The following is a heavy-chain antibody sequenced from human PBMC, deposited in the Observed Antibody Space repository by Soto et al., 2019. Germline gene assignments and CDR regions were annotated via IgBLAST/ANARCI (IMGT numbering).Heavy chain of an antibody. D-gene: IGHD6-19*01. V-gene: IGHV4-59*08. J-gene: IGHJ5*02. Sequence: SETLSLTCTVSGGSISGYYWSWIRQPPGKGLEWIGNVYYSGGAKYNPSLKSRATMSVDTSKNQFSLKLSSVTAADTAVYYCARGRSSGESSGWFDPWGQGTLVTVSS. CDR1: GGSISGYY. CDR3: ARGRSSGESSGWFDP. CDR2: VYYSGGA.